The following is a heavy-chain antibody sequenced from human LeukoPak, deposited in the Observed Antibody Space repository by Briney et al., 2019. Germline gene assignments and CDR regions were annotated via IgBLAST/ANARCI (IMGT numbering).Heavy chain of an antibody. J-gene: IGHJ4*02. CDR1: GGSISGGGYS. Sequence: PSETLSLTCAVSGGSISGGGYSWSWIRQPPGKGLEWHGYIYHSGSTYYNPSLKSRATISVDRSKNQFSLKLSSVTAADTAVYYCAREKDSSGYIEYWGQGTLVTVSS. D-gene: IGHD3-22*01. V-gene: IGHV4-30-2*01. CDR2: IYHSGST. CDR3: AREKDSSGYIEY.